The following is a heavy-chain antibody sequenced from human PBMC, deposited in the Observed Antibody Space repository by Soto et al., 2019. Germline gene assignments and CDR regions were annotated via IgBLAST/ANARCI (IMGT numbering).Heavy chain of an antibody. CDR3: NPDSSGGEFDC. J-gene: IGHJ4*02. Sequence: EVQVLESGGGFVQPGGSLRLSCAASGFTFRYYAMSWVRQAPGKGLEWVSTISDSGSSRYADSVKGRFITSRDNSKNTLYLEMSTLRADHTAVYYCNPDSSGGEFDCWGQGTLVTVSS. CDR1: GFTFRYYA. V-gene: IGHV3-23*01. D-gene: IGHD6-19*01. CDR2: ISDSGSS.